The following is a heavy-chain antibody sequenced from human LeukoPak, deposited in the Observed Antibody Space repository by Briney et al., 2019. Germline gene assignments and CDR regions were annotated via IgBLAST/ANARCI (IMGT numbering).Heavy chain of an antibody. V-gene: IGHV4-34*01. CDR3: ARGGPLTLYYDFWSGSRWFDP. D-gene: IGHD3-3*01. J-gene: IGHJ5*02. CDR2: INHSGST. Sequence: PSETLSLTCAVYGGSFSGYYWSWIRQPPGKGLEWIGEINHSGSTNYNPSLKSRVTISVDTSKNQFSLKLSSVTAADTAVYYCARGGPLTLYYDFWSGSRWFDPWGQGTLVTVSS. CDR1: GGSFSGYY.